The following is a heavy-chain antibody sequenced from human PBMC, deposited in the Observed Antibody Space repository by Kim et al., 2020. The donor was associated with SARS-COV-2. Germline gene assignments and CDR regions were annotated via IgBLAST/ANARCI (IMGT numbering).Heavy chain of an antibody. CDR3: AKESGGYSYAHYYYYYGMDV. CDR1: GFTFSSYG. CDR2: ISYDGSNK. J-gene: IGHJ6*02. D-gene: IGHD5-18*01. V-gene: IGHV3-30*18. Sequence: GGSLRLSCAASGFTFSSYGMHWVRQAPGKGLEWVAVISYDGSNKYYADSVKGRFTISRDNSKNTLYLQMNSLRAEDTAVYYCAKESGGYSYAHYYYYYGMDVWGQGTTVTVSS.